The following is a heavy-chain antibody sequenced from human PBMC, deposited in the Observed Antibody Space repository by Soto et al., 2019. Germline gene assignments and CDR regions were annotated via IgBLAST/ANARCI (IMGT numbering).Heavy chain of an antibody. D-gene: IGHD6-6*01. Sequence: SETLSLTCTASGGSVSSGSYYWSWIRQPPGKGLEWIGYIYYSGSTNYNPSLKSRVTISVDTSKNQFSLKLSSVTAADTAVYYCARGHSSSSSYYYYGMDVWGQGTTVTVS. CDR1: GGSVSSGSYY. CDR3: ARGHSSSSSYYYYGMDV. J-gene: IGHJ6*02. V-gene: IGHV4-61*01. CDR2: IYYSGST.